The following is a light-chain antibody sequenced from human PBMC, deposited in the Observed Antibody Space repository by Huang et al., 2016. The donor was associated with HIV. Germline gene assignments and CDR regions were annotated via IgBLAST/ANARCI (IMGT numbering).Light chain of an antibody. CDR1: QSVSSN. CDR2: GAS. V-gene: IGKV3-15*01. Sequence: EIVMTQSPAMLSLSPGERATLSCRASQSVSSNLAWYQQKRGQAPRLLIHGASTRGTGGPGRCSGSGSGTEFTLTISSLQSEDFAVYYCQQYNNWPPWTFGQGTKVEIK. CDR3: QQYNNWPPWT. J-gene: IGKJ1*01.